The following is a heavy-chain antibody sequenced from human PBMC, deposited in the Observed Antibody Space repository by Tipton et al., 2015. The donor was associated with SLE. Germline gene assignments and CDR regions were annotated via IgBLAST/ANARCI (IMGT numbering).Heavy chain of an antibody. J-gene: IGHJ2*01. Sequence: TLSLTCTVSGGSITTANSYWTWIRQPAGKGLEWIAHVFTSGSINYNPALQSRVSISRDVAKNQFSLILTSVTAADTAVYFCARNSVFGIARVGWYFDLWGRGTLVTVSP. CDR1: GGSITTANSY. V-gene: IGHV4-61*09. CDR2: VFTSGSI. D-gene: IGHD3-3*01. CDR3: ARNSVFGIARVGWYFDL.